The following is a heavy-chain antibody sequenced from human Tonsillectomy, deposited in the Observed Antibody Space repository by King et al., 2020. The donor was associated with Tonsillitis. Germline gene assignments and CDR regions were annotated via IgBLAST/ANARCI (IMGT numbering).Heavy chain of an antibody. CDR1: GFTFDGYA. CDR3: AKGLRGAPDAFGL. CDR2: ISWNSNTI. D-gene: IGHD1-26*01. V-gene: IGHV3-9*01. Sequence: VQLVESGGGLVQPDGSLRLSCAASGFTFDGYAMHWVRQAPGKGLEWVSAISWNSNTIGYADSVKGRFTISRDNAKNSLYLQMNSLRADDTALYYCAKGLRGAPDAFGLWGRGTTVTVSS. J-gene: IGHJ3*01.